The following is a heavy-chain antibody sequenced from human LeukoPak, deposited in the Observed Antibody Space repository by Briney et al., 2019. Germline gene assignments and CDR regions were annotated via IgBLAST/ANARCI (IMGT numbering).Heavy chain of an antibody. D-gene: IGHD3-10*01. CDR1: GFTFSSYG. CDR2: ISGSGGST. Sequence: GGSKRLSCAASGFTFSSYGMSWLRQAPGKGLEWVSAISGSGGSTYYADSVKGRFTISRDNSKNTLYLQMNSLRAEDTAVYYCAKGGDYYGSGEWGGYYYYMDVWGKGTTVTISS. CDR3: AKGGDYYGSGEWGGYYYYMDV. J-gene: IGHJ6*03. V-gene: IGHV3-23*01.